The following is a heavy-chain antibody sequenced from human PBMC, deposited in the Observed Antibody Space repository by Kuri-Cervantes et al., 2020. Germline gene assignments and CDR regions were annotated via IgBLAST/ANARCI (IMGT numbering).Heavy chain of an antibody. Sequence: ASVKVSCKVSGYTLNELSMHWVRQAPGQGLEWMGIINPSGGSTSYAQKFQGRVTMTRDTSTSTVYMELSSLRSEDTAVYYCARGSGMITFGGVIVFWGQGTLVTVSS. CDR1: GYTLNELS. CDR2: INPSGGST. J-gene: IGHJ4*02. D-gene: IGHD3-16*02. V-gene: IGHV1-46*02. CDR3: ARGSGMITFGGVIVF.